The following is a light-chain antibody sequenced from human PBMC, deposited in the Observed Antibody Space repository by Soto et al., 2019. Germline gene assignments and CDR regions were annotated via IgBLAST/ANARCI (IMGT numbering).Light chain of an antibody. CDR3: QQYNSYPRT. J-gene: IGKJ1*01. CDR2: DAS. Sequence: DIQMTQSPSTLSASVGDRVTITRRASQSISNWLAWHQQKPGKAPKLLIYDASSLESGVPSSFSGSGSGTEFTLAINRLQPDNFATYYCQQYNSYPRTFGQGNKVEIK. V-gene: IGKV1-5*01. CDR1: QSISNW.